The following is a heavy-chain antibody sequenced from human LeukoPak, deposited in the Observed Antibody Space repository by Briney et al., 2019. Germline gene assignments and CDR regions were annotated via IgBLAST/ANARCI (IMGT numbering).Heavy chain of an antibody. CDR3: AKGGGRAYCAGDCNELGVVDN. CDR1: GFTFSSYG. CDR2: MSYDGSKN. J-gene: IGHJ4*02. V-gene: IGHV3-30*18. D-gene: IGHD2-21*02. Sequence: GGSLRLSCAASGFTFSSYGMHWVRQAPGKGLEWVAIMSYDGSKNYYADAVRGRFTISRDNSKNTLYLQMNGLRAQDTAVYHCAKGGGRAYCAGDCNELGVVDNWGQGTLVTVSS.